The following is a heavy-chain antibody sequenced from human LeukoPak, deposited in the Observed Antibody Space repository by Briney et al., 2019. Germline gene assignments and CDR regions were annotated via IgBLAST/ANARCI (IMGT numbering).Heavy chain of an antibody. CDR1: GFTFDDYA. CDR2: ISWNSGSI. Sequence: PGRSLRLSCAASGFTFDDYAMHWVRQAPGKGLEWVSGISWNSGSIGYADSVKGRFTISRDNSKNTLYLQMNSLRAEDTAVYYCAKCYSSGWPYYYYYGMDVWGQGTTVTVSS. CDR3: AKCYSSGWPYYYYYGMDV. J-gene: IGHJ6*02. D-gene: IGHD6-19*01. V-gene: IGHV3-9*01.